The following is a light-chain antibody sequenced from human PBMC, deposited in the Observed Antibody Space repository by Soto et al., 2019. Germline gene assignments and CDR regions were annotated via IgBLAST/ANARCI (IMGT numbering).Light chain of an antibody. CDR3: CSYSGSDTHV. CDR2: DVS. J-gene: IGLJ1*01. V-gene: IGLV2-11*01. Sequence: QSALTQPRSVTGSPGQSVTISCTGTSSDVGGYNYVSWYQQHPGKAPKLTIYDVSKRPSGVPDRFSGSKSGNTASLTISGLQAEDEADYYCCSYSGSDTHVFGNGTKLTVL. CDR1: SSDVGGYNY.